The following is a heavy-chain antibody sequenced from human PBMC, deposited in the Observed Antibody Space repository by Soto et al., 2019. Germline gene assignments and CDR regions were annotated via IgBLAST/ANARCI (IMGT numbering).Heavy chain of an antibody. CDR3: ARMAGPWYFDL. Sequence: LSLTCAVHGGSFSGFYWTWIRQPPGKGLEWTGENNHSGSSNYNPPLKSRVTMSLDTSRNQFSLSLHSVTAEDTAVYYCARMAGPWYFDLWGRGTLATVSS. J-gene: IGHJ2*01. CDR2: NNHSGSS. V-gene: IGHV4-34*01. CDR1: GGSFSGFY.